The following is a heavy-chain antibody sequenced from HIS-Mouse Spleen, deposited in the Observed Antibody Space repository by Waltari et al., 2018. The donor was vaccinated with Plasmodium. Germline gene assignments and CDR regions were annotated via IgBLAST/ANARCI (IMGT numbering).Heavy chain of an antibody. CDR3: AKSSKGTGDLWDY. CDR1: GFTFSSYA. V-gene: IGHV3-23*01. Sequence: EVQLLESGGGLVPPGGSLRLSCAASGFTFSSYAMSWVRQAPGKGLEWVSAISGSGGSTDSVKGRFTISRDNSKNTLYLQMNSLRAEDTAVYYCAKSSKGTGDLWDYWGQGTLVTVSS. J-gene: IGHJ4*02. CDR2: ISGSGGST. D-gene: IGHD7-27*01.